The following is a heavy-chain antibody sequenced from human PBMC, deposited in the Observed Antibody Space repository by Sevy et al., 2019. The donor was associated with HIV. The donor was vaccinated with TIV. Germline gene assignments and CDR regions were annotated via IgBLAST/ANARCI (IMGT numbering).Heavy chain of an antibody. CDR1: GYTFTSYG. CDR2: ISAYNGNT. J-gene: IGHJ6*02. CDR3: ARTRQSYYYGMDV. Sequence: ASVKVSCKASGYTFTSYGISWVRQAPGQGLEWMGWISAYNGNTNYAQKLQGRVTMTTDKSTSTAYMELRSLGSDDTAVYYCARTRQSYYYGMDVWGQGTTVTVSS. V-gene: IGHV1-18*01.